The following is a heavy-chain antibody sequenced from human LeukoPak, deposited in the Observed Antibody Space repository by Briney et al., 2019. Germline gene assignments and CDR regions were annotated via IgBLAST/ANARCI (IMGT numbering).Heavy chain of an antibody. Sequence: SETLSLTCTVSGGSISSYYWSWIRQPPGKGLEWIGYIYHSGSTYYNPSLKSRVTISVDRSKDQFSLKLSSVTAADTAVYYCARTTDYYDSSGYRIQDAFDIWGQGTMVTVSS. CDR2: IYHSGST. V-gene: IGHV4-59*12. CDR3: ARTTDYYDSSGYRIQDAFDI. CDR1: GGSISSYY. J-gene: IGHJ3*02. D-gene: IGHD3-22*01.